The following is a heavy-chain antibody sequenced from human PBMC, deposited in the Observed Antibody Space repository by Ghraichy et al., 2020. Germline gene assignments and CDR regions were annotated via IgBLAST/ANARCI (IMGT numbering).Heavy chain of an antibody. CDR1: GGSFSGYY. Sequence: SQTLSLTCAVYGGSFSGYYWSWIRQPPGKGLEWIGEIDHSGSTNYNPSLKSRVTISVDTSKNQFPLKLSNVTAADTAVYYCARGLTSIISQQLVWWTYYFDYWGQGTLVTVSS. CDR3: ARGLTSIISQQLVWWTYYFDY. CDR2: IDHSGST. D-gene: IGHD6-13*01. V-gene: IGHV4-34*01. J-gene: IGHJ4*02.